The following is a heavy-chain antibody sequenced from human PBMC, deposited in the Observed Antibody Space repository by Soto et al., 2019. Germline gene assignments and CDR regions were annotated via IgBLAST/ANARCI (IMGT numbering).Heavy chain of an antibody. Sequence: QVQLVESGGGVVQPGRSLRLSCAASGFTFSSYAMHWVRQAPGKGLEWVAVISYDGSNKYYADSVKGRFTISRDNSKNTLYLQMNSLRAEDTAVYYCARDGDGVGATTPLDYWGQGTLVTVSS. V-gene: IGHV3-30-3*01. CDR1: GFTFSSYA. J-gene: IGHJ4*02. CDR2: ISYDGSNK. CDR3: ARDGDGVGATTPLDY. D-gene: IGHD1-26*01.